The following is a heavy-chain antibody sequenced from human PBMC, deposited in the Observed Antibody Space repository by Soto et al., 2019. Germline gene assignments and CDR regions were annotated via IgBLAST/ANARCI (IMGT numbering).Heavy chain of an antibody. CDR3: ARDSSSSLFQH. Sequence: EVQLVETGGGLIQPGGSLRLSCAASGFTVSSNYMSWVRQAPGKGLEWVSVIYSGGSTYYADSVKGRFTISRDNSKNTLYLQMNSLRAEDTAVYYCARDSSSSLFQHWGQGTLVTVSS. V-gene: IGHV3-53*02. CDR1: GFTVSSNY. CDR2: IYSGGST. J-gene: IGHJ1*01. D-gene: IGHD6-13*01.